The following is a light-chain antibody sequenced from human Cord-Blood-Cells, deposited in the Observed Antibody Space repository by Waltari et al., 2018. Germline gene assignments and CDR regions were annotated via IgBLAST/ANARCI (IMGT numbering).Light chain of an antibody. J-gene: IGKJ1*01. CDR3: LGQNYSNLWT. V-gene: IGKV1-39*01. CDR1: QSIISY. CDR2: AAS. Sequence: DIQLTQPLSPLPAPEGDRSTITGRASQSIISYLHGYQQKQGKAPKLLIYAASCLQSGVPSRFSGSGSGTDFTLTISSLQPEDFATYYYLGQNYSNLWTFGQGTKVEIK.